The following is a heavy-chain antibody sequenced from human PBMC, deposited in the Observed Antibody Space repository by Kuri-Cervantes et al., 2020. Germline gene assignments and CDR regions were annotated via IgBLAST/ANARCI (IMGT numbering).Heavy chain of an antibody. CDR2: INSDGSST. CDR3: ARERSSGPYYYMDV. J-gene: IGHJ6*03. Sequence: GESLKISCAASGFTFSSYWMHWVRQAPGKGLVWVSRINSDGSSTSYADSVKGRFTISRDNAKNSLYLQMNSLRAEDTAVYYCARERSSGPYYYMDVWGKGTTVTVSS. V-gene: IGHV3-74*01. D-gene: IGHD1-26*01. CDR1: GFTFSSYW.